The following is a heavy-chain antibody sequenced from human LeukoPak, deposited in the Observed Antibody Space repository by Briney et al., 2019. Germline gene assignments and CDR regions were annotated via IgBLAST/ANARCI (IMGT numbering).Heavy chain of an antibody. CDR1: GFTFSSYE. V-gene: IGHV3-48*03. D-gene: IGHD3-10*02. CDR3: AELGITMIGGV. Sequence: PGGSLRLSCAASGFTFSSYETNWVRQAPGKGLEWVSYISSSGSTIYYADSVKGRFTISRDNAKNSLYLQMNGLRAEDTAVYYCAELGITMIGGVWGKGTTVTISS. CDR2: ISSSGSTI. J-gene: IGHJ6*04.